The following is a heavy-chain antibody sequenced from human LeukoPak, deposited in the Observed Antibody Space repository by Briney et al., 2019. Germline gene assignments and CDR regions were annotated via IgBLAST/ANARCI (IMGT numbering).Heavy chain of an antibody. V-gene: IGHV4-39*01. CDR2: IYYSGST. Sequence: SETLSLTCTVSGGSISSSSYYWGWIRQPPGKGLEWIGSIYYSGSTYYNPSLKSRVTISVGTSKNQFSLKLSSVTAADTAVYYCARRDWWTMEYWGQGTLVTVSS. CDR3: ARRDWWTMEY. D-gene: IGHD2-8*02. CDR1: GGSISSSSYY. J-gene: IGHJ4*02.